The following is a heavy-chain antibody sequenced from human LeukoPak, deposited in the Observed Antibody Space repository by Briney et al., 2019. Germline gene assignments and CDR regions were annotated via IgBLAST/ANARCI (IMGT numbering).Heavy chain of an antibody. V-gene: IGHV3-48*01. J-gene: IGHJ4*02. CDR2: ISSSSSTI. CDR1: GFTFSSYS. CDR3: ARGGSSHDYYDSSGPTDY. D-gene: IGHD3-22*01. Sequence: PEGSLRLSCAASGFTFSSYSKNWVRQAPGKGLEWLSYISSSSSTIYYADSVKGRFTISRDNAKNSLYLQMNSLRAEDTAVYYCARGGSSHDYYDSSGPTDYWGQGTLVTVSS.